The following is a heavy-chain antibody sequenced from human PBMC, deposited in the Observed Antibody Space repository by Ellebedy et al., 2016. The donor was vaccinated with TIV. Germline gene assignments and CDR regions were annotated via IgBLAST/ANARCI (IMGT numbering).Heavy chain of an antibody. CDR3: ARYSLAAVAGIGYFDY. CDR2: ISYSGST. J-gene: IGHJ4*02. CDR1: GGSVSPYY. D-gene: IGHD6-19*01. V-gene: IGHV4-59*02. Sequence: MPSETLSLTCTVSGGSVSPYYWSWIRQPPGKGLEWIGFISYSGSTNYKPSLKSRVTMSVDTSNNHFSLTLSAVTAADTAVYYCARYSLAAVAGIGYFDYWGQGTLVTVSS.